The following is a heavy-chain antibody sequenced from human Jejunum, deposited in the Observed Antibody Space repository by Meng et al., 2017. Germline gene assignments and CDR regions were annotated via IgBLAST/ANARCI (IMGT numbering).Heavy chain of an antibody. J-gene: IGHJ4*02. Sequence: QVQLTESGPGRVEPSGTPSLTWAVFGASISSGYWWSWVRQPPGKGLEWIGEIHHGGDTNYNPSLKSRVTISVDKSNNQYSLRLTSVTAADTAMYYCARNGAYSADHWGQGTLVTVSS. D-gene: IGHD2-15*01. CDR1: GASISSGYW. CDR3: ARNGAYSADH. V-gene: IGHV4-4*02. CDR2: IHHGGDT.